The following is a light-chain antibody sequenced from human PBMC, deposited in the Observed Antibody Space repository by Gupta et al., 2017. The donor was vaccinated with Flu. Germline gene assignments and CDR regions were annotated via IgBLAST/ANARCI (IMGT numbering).Light chain of an antibody. CDR2: AAS. J-gene: IGKJ1*01. V-gene: IGKV3-20*01. CDR1: QSIGSSY. CDR3: QQYSTSPRT. Sequence: GERATLSCRTSQSIGSSYLAWYQQKPGQAPRLLIYAASSRATGIPDRFSGSGSGTDFTLTISRLEPEDFAVYYCQQYSTSPRTFGQGTKVEIK.